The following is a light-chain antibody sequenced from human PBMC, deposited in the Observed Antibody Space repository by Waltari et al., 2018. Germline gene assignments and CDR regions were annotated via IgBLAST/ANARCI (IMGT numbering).Light chain of an antibody. Sequence: QSALTQPPSASGSPGQSVTIPCTGTSIDVGASNHLPWDQPYPGEAPKPMIYDVTQRPSGVPDRFSGSKSGNTASLTVSGLEAEDEAHYYCCSYAGSHNFVFGGGTKLTVL. CDR1: SIDVGASNH. CDR3: CSYAGSHNFV. V-gene: IGLV2-8*01. CDR2: DVT. J-gene: IGLJ2*01.